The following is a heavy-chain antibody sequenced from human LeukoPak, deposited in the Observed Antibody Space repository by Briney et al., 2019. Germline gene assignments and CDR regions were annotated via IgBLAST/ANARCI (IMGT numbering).Heavy chain of an antibody. J-gene: IGHJ6*02. CDR3: ARAYSSSWCNYYYGMDV. Sequence: PGGSLRLSCAASGFTFSSYAMHWVRQAPGKGLEWVAVISYDGSNKYYADSVKGRFTISRDNSKNTLYLQMNSLRAEDTAVYYCARAYSSSWCNYYYGMDVWGQGTTVTVSS. D-gene: IGHD6-13*01. CDR1: GFTFSSYA. V-gene: IGHV3-30*04. CDR2: ISYDGSNK.